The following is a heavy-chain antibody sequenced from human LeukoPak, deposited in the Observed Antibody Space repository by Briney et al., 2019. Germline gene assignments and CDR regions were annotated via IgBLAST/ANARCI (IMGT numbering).Heavy chain of an antibody. CDR3: ANDRGRWQWHNYLDY. Sequence: GGSLRLSCAGSGFTFSNYGMHWVRQAPGKGLEWVALISYDGSNKYYADSVKGRFTISRDNSKNTLYLQMNSLRAEDTAVYYRANDRGRWQWHNYLDYWGQGTLVTVSS. CDR2: ISYDGSNK. V-gene: IGHV3-30*18. CDR1: GFTFSNYG. D-gene: IGHD6-19*01. J-gene: IGHJ4*02.